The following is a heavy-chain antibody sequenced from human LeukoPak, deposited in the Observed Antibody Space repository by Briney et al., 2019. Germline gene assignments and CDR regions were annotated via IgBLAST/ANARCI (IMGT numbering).Heavy chain of an antibody. J-gene: IGHJ3*02. Sequence: SETLSLTCTVSGYSISSGYYWGWIRQPPGKGLEWIGSIYHSGSTYYNPSLKSRVTISVDTSKNQFSLKLSSVTAADTAVYYCARVEDSSGYYYVPHAFDIWGQGTMVTVSS. CDR2: IYHSGST. CDR3: ARVEDSSGYYYVPHAFDI. D-gene: IGHD3-22*01. CDR1: GYSISSGYY. V-gene: IGHV4-38-2*02.